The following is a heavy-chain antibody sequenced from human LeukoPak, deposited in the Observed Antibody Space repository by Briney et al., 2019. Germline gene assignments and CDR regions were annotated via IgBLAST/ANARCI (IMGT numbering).Heavy chain of an antibody. D-gene: IGHD5-18*01. CDR3: ARRGYSYGLGPFGP. CDR2: IIPIFGTA. CDR1: GGTFSSYA. V-gene: IGHV1-69*05. J-gene: IGHJ5*02. Sequence: VASVKVSCKASGGTFSSYAISWVRQAPGQGLEWMGGIIPIFGTANYAQKFQGRVTITTDESTSTAYMELSSLRSEDTAVYYCARRGYSYGLGPFGPWGQGTLVTVSS.